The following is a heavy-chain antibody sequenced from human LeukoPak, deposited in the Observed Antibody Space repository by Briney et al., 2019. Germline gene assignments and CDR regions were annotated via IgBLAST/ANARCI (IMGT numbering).Heavy chain of an antibody. J-gene: IGHJ4*02. Sequence: SQTLSRTCTVSDYSISSGYYWGWIRQPPGKGLEWIGSIYYSGSTYYNPSLKSRVTISVDTSKNQFSLKLSSVTAADTAVYYCARGLGLLWFGELLQWGQGALVTVSS. D-gene: IGHD3-10*01. CDR3: ARGLGLLWFGELLQ. CDR1: DYSISSGYY. V-gene: IGHV4-38-2*02. CDR2: IYYSGST.